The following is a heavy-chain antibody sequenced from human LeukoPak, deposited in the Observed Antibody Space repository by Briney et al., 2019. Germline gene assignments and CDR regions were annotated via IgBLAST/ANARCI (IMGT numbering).Heavy chain of an antibody. CDR1: GGTFSYYT. J-gene: IGHJ6*03. CDR2: IIPFLGIT. Sequence: GSSVKVSCKASGGTFSYYTISWVRQAPGQGLEWMGRIIPFLGITNYAQKFQGRVTITADKSTSTAYMELSSLRSEDTAVYYCARATSEIPAAALTGSKYYYYYYKDVWDKGTTVTVSS. CDR3: ARATSEIPAAALTGSKYYYYYYKDV. V-gene: IGHV1-69*02. D-gene: IGHD2-2*01.